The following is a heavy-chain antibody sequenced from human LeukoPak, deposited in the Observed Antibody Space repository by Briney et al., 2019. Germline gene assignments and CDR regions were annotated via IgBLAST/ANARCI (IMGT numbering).Heavy chain of an antibody. D-gene: IGHD4-17*01. CDR3: AGAPTYGWFAY. Sequence: GGSLRLSCAASGFTVSSNYMSWVRQAPGKGLEWVSVICSGGNTYYADSVKGRFTISRHNSKNTLYLQMNSLRAEDTAVYYCAGAPTYGWFAYWGQGTLVTVSS. CDR2: ICSGGNT. J-gene: IGHJ4*02. V-gene: IGHV3-53*04. CDR1: GFTVSSNY.